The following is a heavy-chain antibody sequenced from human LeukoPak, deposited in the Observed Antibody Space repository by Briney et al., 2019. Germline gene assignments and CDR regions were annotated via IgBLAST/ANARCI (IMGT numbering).Heavy chain of an antibody. J-gene: IGHJ4*02. CDR1: GGSLGGYY. V-gene: IGHV4-34*01. Sequence: SETLSLTCAVYGGSLGGYYWSWIRQPTGKGVEWIGDVNHSGRTNYSPSLKSRDTISLDTSKNQFSLDLSSVTAADTAVYYCARNSAYSTSSGINCWGQGTPVTVSS. CDR3: ARNSAYSTSSGINC. D-gene: IGHD6-6*01. CDR2: VNHSGRT.